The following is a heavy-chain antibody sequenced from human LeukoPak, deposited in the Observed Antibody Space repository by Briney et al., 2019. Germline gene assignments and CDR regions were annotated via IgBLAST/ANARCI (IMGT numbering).Heavy chain of an antibody. Sequence: SETLSLTCTVSGGSISSYYWSWIRQPPGKGLEWIGYIYYSGSTNYNPSLKSRVTISVDTSKNQFSLKLSSVTAADTAVYYCAREIGPFITMIVVAGIDYWGQGTLVTVSS. CDR2: IYYSGST. D-gene: IGHD3-22*01. CDR1: GGSISSYY. CDR3: AREIGPFITMIVVAGIDY. V-gene: IGHV4-59*01. J-gene: IGHJ4*02.